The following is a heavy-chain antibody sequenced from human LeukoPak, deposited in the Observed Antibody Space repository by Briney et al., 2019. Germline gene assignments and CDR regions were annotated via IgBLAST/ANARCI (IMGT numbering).Heavy chain of an antibody. CDR3: AGRSYCSGGSCYSV. CDR1: GYTFTSYY. Sequence: GASVKVSCKASGYTFTSYYMHWVRQAPGQGLEWMGWINPNSGGTNYAQKFQGRVTMTRDTSISTAYMELSRLRSDDTAVYYCAGRSYCSGGSCYSVWGQGTLVTVSS. V-gene: IGHV1-2*02. D-gene: IGHD2-15*01. J-gene: IGHJ4*02. CDR2: INPNSGGT.